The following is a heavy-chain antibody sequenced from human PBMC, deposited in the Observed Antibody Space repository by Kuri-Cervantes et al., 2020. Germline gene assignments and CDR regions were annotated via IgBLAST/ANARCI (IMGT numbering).Heavy chain of an antibody. CDR1: GFTFSTYA. CDR3: AKDQYCSSTRCSKEYFQH. J-gene: IGHJ1*01. V-gene: IGHV3-23*01. CDR2: ISASGDNT. D-gene: IGHD2-2*01. Sequence: GESLKISCAAAGFTFSTYAMSWVRQAPGRGLEWVSSISASGDNTYYADSVKGRFTISRDNSKNTVYLQMNSLRAEDTAVYYCAKDQYCSSTRCSKEYFQHWGQGTLVTVSS.